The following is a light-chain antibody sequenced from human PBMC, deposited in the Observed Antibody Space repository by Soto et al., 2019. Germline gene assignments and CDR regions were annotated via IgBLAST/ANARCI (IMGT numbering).Light chain of an antibody. J-gene: IGKJ2*02. CDR2: WAS. Sequence: DIVMTQSPDSLAVSLGERATIHCKSSQTLLNRSKNRNYIAWYQHKPRQPPKLLISWASTRESAAPDRFSGSGSGTDFNLTISSLQAEDVAVYYCQQYNGTPRTFGQGTKVDIK. CDR1: QTLLNRSKNRNY. CDR3: QQYNGTPRT. V-gene: IGKV4-1*01.